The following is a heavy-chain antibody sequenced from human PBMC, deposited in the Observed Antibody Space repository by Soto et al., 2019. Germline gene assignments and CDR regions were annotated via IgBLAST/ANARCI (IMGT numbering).Heavy chain of an antibody. V-gene: IGHV4-4*07. CDR3: ARGGRVSLYAIPGFDI. CDR1: GGSMSSFY. J-gene: IGHJ3*02. CDR2: IDTSGDT. D-gene: IGHD2-8*01. Sequence: SETLSLTCTVSGGSMSSFYWSWIRQPAGEGLQWIGRIDTSGDTNYSPSLKSRVTMSVDTSKRQISLKLTSVTAADTAVYYCARGGRVSLYAIPGFDIWGQGTMVIVSS.